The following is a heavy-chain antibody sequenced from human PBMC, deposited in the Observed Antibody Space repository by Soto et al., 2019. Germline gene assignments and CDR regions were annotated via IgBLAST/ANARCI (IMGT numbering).Heavy chain of an antibody. CDR2: IYPGDSDT. J-gene: IGHJ6*02. CDR3: ARQGSSSFSGYGMDV. CDR1: GYSFTSYW. D-gene: IGHD6-6*01. Sequence: LGESLRISCKGSGYSFTSYWIGWVRQIPGKGLEWMGIIYPGDSDTRYSPSFQGQVTISADKSISTAYLQWSSLKASDTAMYYCARQGSSSFSGYGMDVWGQGTTVTVSS. V-gene: IGHV5-51*01.